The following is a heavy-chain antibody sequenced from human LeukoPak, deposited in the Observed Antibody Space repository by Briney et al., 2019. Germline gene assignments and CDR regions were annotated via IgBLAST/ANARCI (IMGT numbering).Heavy chain of an antibody. CDR3: TTTNLIQMVFAVGRGYFQH. D-gene: IGHD2-8*01. J-gene: IGHJ1*01. CDR2: FDPENGKT. Sequence: ASVKVSCKVSGNTLTESSMHWVRQAPGKGLEYMGGFDPENGKTIYAQEFQGRVTITEDTSTDTAYMELSSLRSEDTAVYYCTTTNLIQMVFAVGRGYFQHWGQGTLVAVSS. CDR1: GNTLTESS. V-gene: IGHV1-24*01.